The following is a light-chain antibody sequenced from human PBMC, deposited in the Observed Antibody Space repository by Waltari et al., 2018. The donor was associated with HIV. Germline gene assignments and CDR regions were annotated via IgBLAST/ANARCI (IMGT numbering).Light chain of an antibody. Sequence: SYVLAQPPSVSVAPGQTARITCGGDNIGRKTVHWYQQKPGQAPLLVVYDDSDRPSGIPGRFSGSNSGNTATLTISRVEAGDEADYYCQVWDSSSDDWVFGGGTKVTVL. CDR1: NIGRKT. V-gene: IGLV3-21*02. CDR3: QVWDSSSDDWV. CDR2: DDS. J-gene: IGLJ3*02.